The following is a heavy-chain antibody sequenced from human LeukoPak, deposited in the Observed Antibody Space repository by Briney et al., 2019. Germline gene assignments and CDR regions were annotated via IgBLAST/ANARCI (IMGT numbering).Heavy chain of an antibody. Sequence: SETLSLTCTVSGGSTSSSSYYWGWIRQPPGKGLEWIGSIYYSGSTYYNPSLKSRVTISVDTSKNQFSLKLSSVTAADTAVYYCARPRYGGNLGDFDYWGQGTLVTVSS. CDR1: GGSTSSSSYY. J-gene: IGHJ4*02. CDR2: IYYSGST. D-gene: IGHD4-23*01. V-gene: IGHV4-39*01. CDR3: ARPRYGGNLGDFDY.